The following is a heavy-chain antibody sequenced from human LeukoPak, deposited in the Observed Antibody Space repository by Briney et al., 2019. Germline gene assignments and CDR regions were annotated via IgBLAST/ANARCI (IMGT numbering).Heavy chain of an antibody. CDR2: VYYSGST. D-gene: IGHD3-10*01. J-gene: IGHJ3*02. CDR3: ARHKRITYDAFDM. CDR1: AGSISGSF. V-gene: IGHV4-59*08. Sequence: SETLSLTCTVSAGSISGSFWSWIRQPPGKGLEWIGYVYYSGSTTYSPSLKSRVTISVDRSRNQFFLKMNSVTAADTAVYYCARHKRITYDAFDMWGQGTMVTVSS.